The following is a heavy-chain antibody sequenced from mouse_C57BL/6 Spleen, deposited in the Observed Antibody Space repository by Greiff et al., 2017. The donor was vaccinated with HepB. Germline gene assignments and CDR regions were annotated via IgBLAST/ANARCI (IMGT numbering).Heavy chain of an antibody. CDR3: ARDLITGTDY. Sequence: ESGPGLVKPSQSLSLTCSVTGYSITSGYYWNWIRQFPGNKLEWMGYISYDGSNNYNPSLKNRISITRDTSKNQFFLKLNSVTTEDTATYYCARDLITGTDYWGQGTTLTVSS. D-gene: IGHD4-1*01. V-gene: IGHV3-6*01. J-gene: IGHJ2*01. CDR2: ISYDGSN. CDR1: GYSITSGYY.